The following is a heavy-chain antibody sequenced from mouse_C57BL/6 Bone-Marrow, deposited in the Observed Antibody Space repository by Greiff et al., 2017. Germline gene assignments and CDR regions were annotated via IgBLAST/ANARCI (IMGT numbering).Heavy chain of an antibody. CDR2: INPSNGGT. CDR3: ANYGSSYRYFDV. Sequence: QVQLQQPGTELVKPGASVKLSCKASGYTFTSYWLHWVKQRPGQGLEWIGNINPSNGGTNYNEKFKSKATLTVDKSSSTAYMQLSSLTSEDSAVXYCANYGSSYRYFDVWGTGTTVTVSS. D-gene: IGHD1-1*01. CDR1: GYTFTSYW. V-gene: IGHV1-53*01. J-gene: IGHJ1*03.